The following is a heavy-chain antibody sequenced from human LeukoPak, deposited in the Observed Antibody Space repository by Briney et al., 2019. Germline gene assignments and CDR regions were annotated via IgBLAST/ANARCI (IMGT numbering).Heavy chain of an antibody. Sequence: PGGSLRLSCAASGFTFRTYWLHWVRQAPGKGLVWVSRINSDGISTSYADSVKGRFTISRDNSKNTLYLQMNSLRAEDTAVYYCARETHYYDSSGRRVDAFDIWGQGTMVTASS. D-gene: IGHD3-22*01. CDR3: ARETHYYDSSGRRVDAFDI. CDR1: GFTFRTYW. CDR2: INSDGIST. V-gene: IGHV3-74*01. J-gene: IGHJ3*02.